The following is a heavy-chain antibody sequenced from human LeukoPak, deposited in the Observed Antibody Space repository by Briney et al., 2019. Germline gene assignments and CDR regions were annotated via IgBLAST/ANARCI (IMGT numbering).Heavy chain of an antibody. V-gene: IGHV3-21*01. CDR2: ISTSSYYI. J-gene: IGHJ4*02. CDR1: GFTLRSYG. D-gene: IGHD1-26*01. CDR3: ARDASGSSTGLIDS. Sequence: GGSLRLSCAASGFTLRSYGMIWVRQAPGKGLEWVSYISTSSYYIYYADSVKGRFTISRDDAKNSLYLQMHSLRTEDTAVYYCARDASGSSTGLIDSWGQGTLVTVSS.